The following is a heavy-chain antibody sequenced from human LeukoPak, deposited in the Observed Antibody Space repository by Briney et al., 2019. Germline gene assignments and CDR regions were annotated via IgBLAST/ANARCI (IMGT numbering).Heavy chain of an antibody. CDR1: GFTFSSYG. CDR2: IWYDGSNK. V-gene: IGHV3-33*06. D-gene: IGHD1-26*01. Sequence: GRSLRLSCAASGFTFSSYGMHWVRQAPGKGLEWVAVIWYDGSNKYYADSVKGRFIISRDNSKNTLYLQMNSLRAEDTAVYYCAKEGEELNYYYYYMDVWGKGTTVTVSS. CDR3: AKEGEELNYYYYYMDV. J-gene: IGHJ6*03.